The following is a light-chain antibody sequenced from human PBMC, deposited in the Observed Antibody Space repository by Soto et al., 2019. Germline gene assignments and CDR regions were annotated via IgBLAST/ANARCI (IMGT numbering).Light chain of an antibody. Sequence: EIVLTQSPGTLSLSPGERATLSCRASQSVSSSYLAWYQQKPGQAPRLLIYGASSRATGIPDRFSGSGSGTEFTPTISRLEPEGFAVYYCQQYGSSPTFGQGTKVEIK. CDR3: QQYGSSPT. CDR2: GAS. J-gene: IGKJ1*01. V-gene: IGKV3-20*01. CDR1: QSVSSSY.